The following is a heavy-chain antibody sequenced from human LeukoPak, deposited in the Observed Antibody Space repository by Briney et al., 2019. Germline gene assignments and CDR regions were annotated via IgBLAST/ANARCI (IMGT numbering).Heavy chain of an antibody. J-gene: IGHJ5*02. Sequence: SQTLSLTCTVSGGSISSGGYYWSWIRQHPGKGLEWIGYIYYSGSTYYNPSLKSRVTISVDTSKNQFSLKLSSVTAADTAVYYCARYNPTTENWFDPWGQGTLVTVSS. V-gene: IGHV4-31*03. CDR3: ARYNPTTENWFDP. D-gene: IGHD1-1*01. CDR1: GGSISSGGYY. CDR2: IYYSGST.